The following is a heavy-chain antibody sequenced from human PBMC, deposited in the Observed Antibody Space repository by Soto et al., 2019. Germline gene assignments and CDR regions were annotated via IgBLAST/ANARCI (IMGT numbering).Heavy chain of an antibody. CDR1: GFTFSSYA. V-gene: IGHV3-30-3*01. J-gene: IGHJ4*02. CDR3: AREQSSIVGATAAYDY. CDR2: ISYDGSNK. Sequence: QVQLVESGGGVVQPGRSLRLSCAASGFTFSSYAMHWVRQAPGKGLEWVAVISYDGSNKYYADSVKGRFTISRDNSKNTLYVQMNSLRAEDTAVYYCAREQSSIVGATAAYDYWGQGTLVTVSS. D-gene: IGHD1-26*01.